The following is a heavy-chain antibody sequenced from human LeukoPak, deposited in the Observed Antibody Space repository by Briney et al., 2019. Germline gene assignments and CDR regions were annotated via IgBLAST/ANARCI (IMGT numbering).Heavy chain of an antibody. J-gene: IGHJ6*04. CDR2: IIPIFGTA. D-gene: IGHD1-1*01. CDR1: GGTFSSYA. Sequence: SVKVSCKASGGTFSSYAISWVRQAPGQGLERMGGIIPIFGTANYAQKFQGRVTITADESTSTAYMELSSLRSEDTAVYYCAREGDQLERRAHYYYGMDVWGKGTTVTVSS. CDR3: AREGDQLERRAHYYYGMDV. V-gene: IGHV1-69*13.